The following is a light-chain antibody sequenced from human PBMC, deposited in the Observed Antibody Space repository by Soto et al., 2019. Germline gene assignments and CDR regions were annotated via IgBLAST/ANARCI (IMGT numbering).Light chain of an antibody. CDR3: QQNDNLPIT. Sequence: DIQMTQSPSSLSASVGDRVTITCQASQDISNYLNWYQQKPGKAPKLLIYDASTLEAGVPSRFSGSGSGTDFTFTISSLQPEDIATYHCQQNDNLPITFGQGTRLEIK. J-gene: IGKJ5*01. V-gene: IGKV1-33*01. CDR1: QDISNY. CDR2: DAS.